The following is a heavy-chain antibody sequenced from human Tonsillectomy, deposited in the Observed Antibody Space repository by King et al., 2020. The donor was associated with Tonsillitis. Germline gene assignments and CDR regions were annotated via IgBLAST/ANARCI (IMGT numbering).Heavy chain of an antibody. D-gene: IGHD1-26*01. CDR3: ARDQDGLIVGLDGGWFDP. V-gene: IGHV1-18*01. J-gene: IGHJ5*02. CDR2: ISAYNGNT. Sequence: VQLVESGAEVKKPGASVKVSCKASGYTFTTYGITWVRQAPGQGLEWMGWISAYNGNTNYAEKFQDRVTMTTDTSTSTAYMELRSLRSDDTAVYYCARDQDGLIVGLDGGWFDPWGQGTLVTVSS. CDR1: GYTFTTYG.